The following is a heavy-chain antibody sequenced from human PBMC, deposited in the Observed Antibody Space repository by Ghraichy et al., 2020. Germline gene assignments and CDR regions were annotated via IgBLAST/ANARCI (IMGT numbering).Heavy chain of an antibody. CDR3: ARVRVIYYYYYYMDV. CDR1: GGSFSGYY. Sequence: SETLSLTCAVYGGSFSGYYWSWIRQPPGKGLEWIGEINHSGSTNYNPSLKSRVTISVDTSKNQFSLKLSSVTAADTAVYYCARVRVIYYYYYYMDVWGKGTTVTVSS. D-gene: IGHD3-10*01. J-gene: IGHJ6*03. CDR2: INHSGST. V-gene: IGHV4-34*01.